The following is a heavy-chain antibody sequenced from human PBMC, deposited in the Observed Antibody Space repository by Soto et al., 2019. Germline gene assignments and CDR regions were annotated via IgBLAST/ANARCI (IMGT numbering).Heavy chain of an antibody. J-gene: IGHJ6*03. CDR2: ISAYNGNT. D-gene: IGHD3-9*01. CDR1: GYTFTSYG. Sequence: QVQLVQSGAEVKKPGASVKVSCKASGYTFTSYGISWVRQAPGQGLEWMGWISAYNGNTNYAQKLQGRVTMTTDTSTSTVYMELRSVRSDDTAVYYCARDRRTYYDILSGTYYYYMDVWCKGTTVTVSS. V-gene: IGHV1-18*01. CDR3: ARDRRTYYDILSGTYYYYMDV.